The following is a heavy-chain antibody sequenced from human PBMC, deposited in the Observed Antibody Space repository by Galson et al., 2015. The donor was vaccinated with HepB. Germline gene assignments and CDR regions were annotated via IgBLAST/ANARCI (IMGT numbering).Heavy chain of an antibody. J-gene: IGHJ4*02. Sequence: SVKVSCKASGYTFTSYYMHWVRQAPGQGLEWMGIINPSGGSTSYAQKFQGRVTMTRDTSTSTVYMELSSLRSEDTVVYYCARDYSSGWSPFDYWGQGTLVTISS. CDR2: INPSGGST. V-gene: IGHV1-46*01. CDR1: GYTFTSYY. CDR3: ARDYSSGWSPFDY. D-gene: IGHD6-19*01.